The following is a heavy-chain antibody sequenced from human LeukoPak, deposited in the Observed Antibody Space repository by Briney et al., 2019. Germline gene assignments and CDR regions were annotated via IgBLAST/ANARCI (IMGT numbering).Heavy chain of an antibody. CDR1: GFTFSTYE. J-gene: IGHJ6*02. CDR2: ISGGGSNI. V-gene: IGHV3-48*03. D-gene: IGHD3-3*01. Sequence: PGGSLRLSCAASGFTFSTYEMNWVRQAPGKGLEWVSYISGGGSNIYYADSVKGRFTVSRDDAKNSLYLQTNSLRAEDTAVYYCARTPTYGFWSGYTLDVWGQGTTVTVSS. CDR3: ARTPTYGFWSGYTLDV.